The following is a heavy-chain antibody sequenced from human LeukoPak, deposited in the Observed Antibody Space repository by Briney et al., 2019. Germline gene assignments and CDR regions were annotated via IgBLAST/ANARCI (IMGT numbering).Heavy chain of an antibody. CDR3: ARRRYYDSSGYLE. D-gene: IGHD3-22*01. J-gene: IGHJ1*01. V-gene: IGHV4-39*01. Sequence: PSETLSLTCTIFGDSVSRSDSYWDWIRQPPGKGLEWIGTIYYSGRTYYSPSLKSRVTLSVDMSNNQFSLPLSSVTAADTALYFCARRRYYDSSGYLEWGQSTLDTVSS. CDR1: GDSVSRSDSY. CDR2: IYYSGRT.